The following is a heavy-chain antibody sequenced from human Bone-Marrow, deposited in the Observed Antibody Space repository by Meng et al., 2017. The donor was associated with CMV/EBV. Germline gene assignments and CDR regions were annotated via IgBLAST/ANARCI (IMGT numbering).Heavy chain of an antibody. Sequence: TCTGSGGSISSGGYYLSWIRQHPGKGLEWIGYIYYSEGTYYNPSLKSRVTISVDTSKNQFSLKLSSVTAADTAVYYCARVNSGSFDYWGQGTLVTVSS. CDR1: GGSISSGGYY. D-gene: IGHD1-26*01. V-gene: IGHV4-31*03. CDR2: IYYSEGT. CDR3: ARVNSGSFDY. J-gene: IGHJ4*02.